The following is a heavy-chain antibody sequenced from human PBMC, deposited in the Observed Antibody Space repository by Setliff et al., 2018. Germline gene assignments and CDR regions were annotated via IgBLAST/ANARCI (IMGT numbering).Heavy chain of an antibody. V-gene: IGHV4-39*07. Sequence: SETLSLTCTVSGGSISSSYYYWGWIRQPPGKGLEWIGNIYYGGSAYYNPSLKSRVTISVDTSKNQFSLKLSSVTAADTAMYYCARILGYCSGGSCYVPYWGQGTLVTVSS. CDR3: ARILGYCSGGSCYVPY. J-gene: IGHJ4*02. CDR1: GGSISSSYYY. D-gene: IGHD2-15*01. CDR2: IYYGGSA.